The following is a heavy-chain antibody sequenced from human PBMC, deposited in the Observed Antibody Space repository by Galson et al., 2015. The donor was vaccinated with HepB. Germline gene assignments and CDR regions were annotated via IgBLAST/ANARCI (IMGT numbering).Heavy chain of an antibody. Sequence: ALRLSCAASGLTFSDYYMNWIRQAPGKGLEWVSYISGSSSYTNYADSVKGRFTISRDNAKNSLYLQMNSLRAEDTAVYYCATLLSGTTGAFDYWGQGTLVTVSS. CDR3: ATLLSGTTGAFDY. CDR2: ISGSSSYT. J-gene: IGHJ4*02. CDR1: GLTFSDYY. V-gene: IGHV3-11*06. D-gene: IGHD1-7*01.